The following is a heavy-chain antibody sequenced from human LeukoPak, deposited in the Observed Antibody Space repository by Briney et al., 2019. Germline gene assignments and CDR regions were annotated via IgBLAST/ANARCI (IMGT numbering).Heavy chain of an antibody. J-gene: IGHJ4*02. CDR1: GFTFSSYS. D-gene: IGHD4-17*01. CDR2: ISSSSSYI. V-gene: IGHV3-21*01. Sequence: GGSLRLSCAASGFTFSSYSMNWVRQAPGKGLEWVSSISSSSSYIYYADSVKGRFTISRDNAKNSLYLQMNSLRAEDTAVYYCARDQYGAYAFDYWGQGTLVTVSA. CDR3: ARDQYGAYAFDY.